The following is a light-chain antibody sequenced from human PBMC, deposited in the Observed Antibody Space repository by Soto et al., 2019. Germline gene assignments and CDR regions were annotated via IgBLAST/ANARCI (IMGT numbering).Light chain of an antibody. CDR2: AAS. CDR3: QQSYRTLSIT. Sequence: DNQMTQSPSSLSASVGDRVTITCRASESIGRHLNWYQQKPGQAPKLLIYAASSLQNGVPSRFRGGGSGTDFTLTISNLQPEDFATYFCQQSYRTLSITFGQGTRLEIK. J-gene: IGKJ5*01. V-gene: IGKV1-39*01. CDR1: ESIGRH.